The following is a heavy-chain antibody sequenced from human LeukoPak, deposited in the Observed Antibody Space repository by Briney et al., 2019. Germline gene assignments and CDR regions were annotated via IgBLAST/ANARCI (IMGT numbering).Heavy chain of an antibody. J-gene: IGHJ6*02. D-gene: IGHD2-21*02. V-gene: IGHV4-59*08. Sequence: SETLSLTCTVSGGSISSYYWSWIRQPPGKGLEWIGYIYYSGSTNYNPSLKSRVTISVDTSKNQFSLKLSSVTAADTAVYYCARLSGGNSNHYYGMDVWGQGTTVTVSS. CDR1: GGSISSYY. CDR3: ARLSGGNSNHYYGMDV. CDR2: IYYSGST.